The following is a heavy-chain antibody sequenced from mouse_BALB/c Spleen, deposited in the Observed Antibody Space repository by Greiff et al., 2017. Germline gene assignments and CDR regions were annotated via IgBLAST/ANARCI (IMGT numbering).Heavy chain of an antibody. J-gene: IGHJ4*01. D-gene: IGHD1-1*02. CDR3: ATLWNYAMDY. CDR1: GYTFTSYT. V-gene: IGHV1-4*01. Sequence: VQLQQSGAELARPGASVKMSCKASGYTFTSYTMHWVKQRPGQGLEWIGYINPSSGYTNYNQKFKDKATLTADKSSSTAYMQLSSLTSEDSAVYYCATLWNYAMDYWGQGTSVTVSS. CDR2: INPSSGYT.